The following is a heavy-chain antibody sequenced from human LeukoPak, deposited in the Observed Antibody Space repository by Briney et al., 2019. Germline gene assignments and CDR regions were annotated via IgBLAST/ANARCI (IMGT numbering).Heavy chain of an antibody. CDR2: IYSGGST. Sequence: GGSLRLSCAASGFTVSSNYMSWVRQAPGKGLEWVSVIYSGGSTYYADSVKGRFTISRDNSKNTLYLQMNSLRAEDTAVYYCARDPPIQFGYSGYDSGQGTLVTVSS. J-gene: IGHJ4*02. CDR1: GFTVSSNY. D-gene: IGHD5-12*01. CDR3: ARDPPIQFGYSGYD. V-gene: IGHV3-66*02.